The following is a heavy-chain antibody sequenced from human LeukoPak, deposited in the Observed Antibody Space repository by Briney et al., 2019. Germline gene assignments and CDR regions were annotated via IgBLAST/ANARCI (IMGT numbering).Heavy chain of an antibody. V-gene: IGHV1-8*01. CDR2: MSPNSGDT. Sequence: ASVKVSCKASGYTFTNYDINWVRQATGQGLEWMGWMSPNSGDTGYAQKFQGRVTMTRSTSISRAYMELGSLTSEDTAVYYCTRGSQNCASASCYNFWGQGTLVTVSS. D-gene: IGHD2-2*02. CDR1: GYTFTNYD. CDR3: TRGSQNCASASCYNF. J-gene: IGHJ4*02.